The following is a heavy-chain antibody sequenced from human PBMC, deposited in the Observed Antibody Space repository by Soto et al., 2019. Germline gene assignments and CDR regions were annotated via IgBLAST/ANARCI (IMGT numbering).Heavy chain of an antibody. CDR1: GGSLRGYY. D-gene: IGHD3-10*01. V-gene: IGHV4-34*01. CDR2: IYPSGST. J-gene: IGHJ6*02. CDR3: ARGREGPYYYGSGRYTSQRYRMDV. Sequence: PSETLSPPCAVQGGSLRGYYSSGFRQSPGKGLEWIGEIYPSGSTNYHPPLKRRLTISVDTSTNQISRKLSSATAEDTAVYYCARGREGPYYYGSGRYTSQRYRMDVWGQGNTVTLSS.